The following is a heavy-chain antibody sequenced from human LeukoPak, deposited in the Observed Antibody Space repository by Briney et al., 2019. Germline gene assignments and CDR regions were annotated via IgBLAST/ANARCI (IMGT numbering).Heavy chain of an antibody. D-gene: IGHD6-13*01. V-gene: IGHV4-39*07. J-gene: IGHJ4*02. CDR2: IYYSGST. Sequence: SETLSLTCTVSGGSISSSNYYWGWIRQPPGKGLEWIGSIYYSGSTYYNPSLKSRVTISVDTSKNQFSLKLSSVTAADTAVYYCARDFLWQQLNYWGQGTLVTVSS. CDR3: ARDFLWQQLNY. CDR1: GGSISSSNYY.